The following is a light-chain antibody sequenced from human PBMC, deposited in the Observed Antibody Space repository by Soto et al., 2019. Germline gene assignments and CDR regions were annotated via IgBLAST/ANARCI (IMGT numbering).Light chain of an antibody. CDR1: QSVVTS. CDR2: GAS. Sequence: EIVMTQSPATLSVSPGESATLSCRASQSVVTSLAWYQQKPGQAPRLLIYGASTRATGIPVRFSGSGSGTDFTLIVSSLQSEDSGVYYCQFGVTFGQGTKLEIK. V-gene: IGKV3-15*01. CDR3: QFGVT. J-gene: IGKJ2*01.